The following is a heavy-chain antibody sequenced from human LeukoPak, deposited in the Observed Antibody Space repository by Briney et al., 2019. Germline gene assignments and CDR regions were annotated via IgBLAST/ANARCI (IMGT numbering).Heavy chain of an antibody. Sequence: SLRLSCAASGFTFSSYAMSWVRQAPGKGLEWVSGISWNSGSIGYADSVKGRFTISRDNAKNSLYLQMNSLRAEDTALYYCAKDIRGGSGGSPDAFIIGAKGKRLP. CDR1: GFTFSSYA. D-gene: IGHD3-16*01. J-gene: IGHJ3*02. V-gene: IGHV3-9*01. CDR2: ISWNSGSI. CDR3: AKDIRGGSGGSPDAFI.